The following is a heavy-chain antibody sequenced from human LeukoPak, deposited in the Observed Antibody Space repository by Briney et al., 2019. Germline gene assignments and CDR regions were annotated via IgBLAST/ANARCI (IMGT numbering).Heavy chain of an antibody. J-gene: IGHJ4*02. Sequence: GASVKVSCKASGGTFSSYAISWVRQAPGQGLEWMGGIIPIFGTANYAQKFQGRVTITADESTSTAYMELSSLRSEDTAVYYCARGPHPRYRGGYFDYWGQGTLVTVSS. D-gene: IGHD3-10*01. CDR3: ARGPHPRYRGGYFDY. CDR1: GGTFSSYA. V-gene: IGHV1-69*13. CDR2: IIPIFGTA.